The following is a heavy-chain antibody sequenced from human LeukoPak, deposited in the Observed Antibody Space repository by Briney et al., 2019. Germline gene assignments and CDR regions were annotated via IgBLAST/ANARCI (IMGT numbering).Heavy chain of an antibody. V-gene: IGHV1-69*06. CDR2: IIPIFGTA. CDR1: GGTFSSYA. D-gene: IGHD3-10*01. J-gene: IGHJ6*03. CDR3: ARGVRFGRQPNLRYYYYYMDV. Sequence: SVKVSCKASGGTFSSYAISWVRQAPGQGLEWMGGIIPIFGTANYAQKFQGRVTITADKSTSTAYMELSSLRSEDTAVYYCARGVRFGRQPNLRYYYYYMDVWGKGTTVTISS.